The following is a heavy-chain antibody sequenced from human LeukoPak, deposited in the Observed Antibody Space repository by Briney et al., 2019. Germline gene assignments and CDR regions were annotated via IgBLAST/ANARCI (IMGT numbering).Heavy chain of an antibody. Sequence: SETLSLTCTISGYSISSGYYWGWIRQPPGKGLEWIGSISRSGRTYYNPSLKTRISLSVDTSKNRFSLKLSSVTAADTALYYCARVGARAFDIWGQGTLVTVSS. D-gene: IGHD3-16*01. V-gene: IGHV4-38-2*02. CDR2: ISRSGRT. CDR1: GYSISSGYY. CDR3: ARVGARAFDI. J-gene: IGHJ3*02.